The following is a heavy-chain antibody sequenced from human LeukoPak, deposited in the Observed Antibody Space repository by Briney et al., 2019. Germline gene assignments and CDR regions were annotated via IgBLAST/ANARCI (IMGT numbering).Heavy chain of an antibody. D-gene: IGHD3-22*01. J-gene: IGHJ3*02. V-gene: IGHV3-9*01. CDR2: ISWNSGSI. CDR3: ANDYYDSSGRISGDAFDI. CDR1: GFTFDDSA. Sequence: GGSLRLSCAASGFTFDDSAMHWVRQAPGKGLEWVSGISWNSGSIGYADSVKGRFTISRENAKNSLYLQMNSLRAEDTALYYRANDYYDSSGRISGDAFDIWGQGTMVTV.